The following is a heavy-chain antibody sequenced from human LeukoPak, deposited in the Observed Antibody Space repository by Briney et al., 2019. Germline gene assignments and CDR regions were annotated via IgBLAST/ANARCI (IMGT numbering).Heavy chain of an antibody. V-gene: IGHV4-59*02. CDR2: IYYTGST. J-gene: IGHJ3*01. CDR3: ARDSIEGSSYQLYAFDL. Sequence: PSDTLSLTCTVTGGSVSSQYWSWIRQPPGKGLEWIGDIYYTGSTNHNPSLKSRVTISVDTSENQFSLRLSSVTAADTAVYYCARDSIEGSSYQLYAFDLWGQGTMVTVSS. D-gene: IGHD1-26*01. CDR1: GGSVSSQY.